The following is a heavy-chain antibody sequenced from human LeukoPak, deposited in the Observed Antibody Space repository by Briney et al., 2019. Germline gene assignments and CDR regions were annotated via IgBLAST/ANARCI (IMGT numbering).Heavy chain of an antibody. CDR3: ARDPDGELLGGPNWFDP. V-gene: IGHV3-48*03. Sequence: GGSLRLSCAASGFTFSSYEINWVRQAPGKGLEWVSYISSSGSTIYYADSVKGRFTISRDNAKNSLYLQMNSLRAEDTAVYYCARDPDGELLGGPNWFDPWGQGTLVTVSS. CDR2: ISSSGSTI. J-gene: IGHJ5*02. D-gene: IGHD3-10*01. CDR1: GFTFSSYE.